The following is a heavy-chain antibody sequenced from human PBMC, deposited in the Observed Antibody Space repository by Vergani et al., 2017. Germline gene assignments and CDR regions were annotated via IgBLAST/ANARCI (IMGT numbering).Heavy chain of an antibody. Sequence: EVQLVESGGGLVHPGGSLRLPCAASVFMFSIYWMNWVPQAPRKGLEWVSNIKQDGSEKYYVDSVRGRFTIYRDNAKNSLYFKMNSLRAEDTSVYHCARTPAPGDYDALDIWGQGTMVTVSS. CDR2: IKQDGSEK. D-gene: IGHD4-17*01. V-gene: IGHV3-7*01. J-gene: IGHJ3*02. CDR3: ARTPAPGDYDALDI. CDR1: VFMFSIYW.